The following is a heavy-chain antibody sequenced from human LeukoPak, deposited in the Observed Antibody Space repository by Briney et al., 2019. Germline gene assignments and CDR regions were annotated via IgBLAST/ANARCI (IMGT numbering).Heavy chain of an antibody. CDR2: ISSSSSYI. V-gene: IGHV3-21*01. J-gene: IGHJ5*02. CDR3: ARDWSATNGLDL. CDR1: GFTFSSYS. D-gene: IGHD3-3*01. Sequence: GGSLRLSCAASGFTFSSYSINWVRQAPGKGLEWVSSISSSSSYIYYADSVKGRFTISRDNAKNSLILQMNSLRVDDTAVYYCARDWSATNGLDLWGQGTLVTVSS.